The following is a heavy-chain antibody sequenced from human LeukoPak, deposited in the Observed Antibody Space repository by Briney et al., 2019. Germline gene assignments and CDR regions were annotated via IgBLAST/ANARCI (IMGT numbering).Heavy chain of an antibody. CDR3: ARPQPDYGGNSD. J-gene: IGHJ4*02. CDR1: GYTFTSYD. CDR2: MNPNSGNT. D-gene: IGHD4-23*01. Sequence: GASVKVSCKASGYTFTSYDINWVRQATGQGLEWMGWMNPNSGNTGHAQKFQGRVTMTRNTSISTAYMELSSLRSEDTAVYYCARPQPDYGGNSDWGQGTLVTVSS. V-gene: IGHV1-8*01.